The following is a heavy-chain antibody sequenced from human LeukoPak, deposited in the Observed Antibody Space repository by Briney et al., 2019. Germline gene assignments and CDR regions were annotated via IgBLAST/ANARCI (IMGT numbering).Heavy chain of an antibody. D-gene: IGHD4-11*01. CDR3: AKDEVTRGYYYVDV. CDR1: GFSISSYS. Sequence: PGGSLRLSCVASGFSISSYSMDWVRQAPGKGLEWVSSISERGTYIYYADSVKGRFTTARDNADNSLYLQMNSLRAEDTAVYYCAKDEVTRGYYYVDVWGKGTTVTVSS. J-gene: IGHJ6*03. CDR2: ISERGTYI. V-gene: IGHV3-21*01.